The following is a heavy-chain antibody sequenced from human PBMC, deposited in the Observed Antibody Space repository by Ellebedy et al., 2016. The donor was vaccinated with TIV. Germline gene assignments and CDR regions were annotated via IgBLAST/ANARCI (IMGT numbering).Heavy chain of an antibody. D-gene: IGHD2-8*01. J-gene: IGHJ4*02. CDR3: ARAGVN. CDR2: IYYSRGT. CDR1: GDSVTSSNYF. V-gene: IGHV4-61*01. Sequence: SETLSLXCTVSGDSVTSSNYFWSWIRRPPGKGLEWIGYIYYSRGTKYNPSLKSRVTISLDTSKNQFSLKLTSVTPADTAVYYCARAGVNWGQGTLVTVSS.